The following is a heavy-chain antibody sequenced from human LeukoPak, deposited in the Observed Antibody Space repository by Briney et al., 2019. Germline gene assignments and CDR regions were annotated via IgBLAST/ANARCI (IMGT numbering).Heavy chain of an antibody. V-gene: IGHV3-48*03. CDR3: VRDGGDFYGSGSYLAY. Sequence: GGSLRLSCAASGFTFSSYEMNWVRQAPGKGLEWVSYISSSGSTTYYTDSVKGRFTISRDNAKNSLYLQMNSLRAEDTAAYYCVRDGGDFYGSGSYLAYWGQGTLVTVSS. CDR1: GFTFSSYE. CDR2: ISSSGSTT. J-gene: IGHJ4*02. D-gene: IGHD3-10*01.